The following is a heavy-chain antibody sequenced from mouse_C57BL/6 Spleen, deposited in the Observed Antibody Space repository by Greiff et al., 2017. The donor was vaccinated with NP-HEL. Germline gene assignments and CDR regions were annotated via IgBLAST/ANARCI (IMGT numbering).Heavy chain of an antibody. V-gene: IGHV1-82*01. Sequence: VQRVESGPELVKPGASVKISCKASGYAFSSSWMNWVKQRPGKGLEWIGRIYPGDGDTNYNGKFKGKATLTADKSSSTAYMQLSSLTSEDSAVYFCARTRVVAHSYALGYWGQGTSVTVSS. CDR3: ARTRVVAHSYALGY. D-gene: IGHD1-1*01. J-gene: IGHJ4*01. CDR2: IYPGDGDT. CDR1: GYAFSSSW.